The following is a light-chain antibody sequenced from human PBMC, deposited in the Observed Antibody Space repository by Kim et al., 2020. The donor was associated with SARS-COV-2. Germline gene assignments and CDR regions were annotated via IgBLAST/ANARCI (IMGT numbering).Light chain of an antibody. CDR1: QSISSY. CDR3: QQSYSTPYT. CDR2: AAS. J-gene: IGKJ2*01. Sequence: SASIGDRVNITCRASQSISSYLNWYQQKPGKAPKLLIYAASSLQSGVPSRFSGSGSGTDFTLTISSLQPEDFATYYCQQSYSTPYTFGQGTKLEI. V-gene: IGKV1-39*01.